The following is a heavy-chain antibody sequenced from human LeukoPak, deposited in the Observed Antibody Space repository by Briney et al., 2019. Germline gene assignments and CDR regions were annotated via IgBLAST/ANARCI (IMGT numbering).Heavy chain of an antibody. CDR2: INPNSGGT. V-gene: IGHV1-2*02. D-gene: IGHD6-19*01. CDR1: GYTFTGYS. Sequence: GASVRVSCKAFGYTFTGYSMHWVRQAPGQGLEWMGWINPNSGGTYYAQKFLGRVTMTRDTSISTAYMELSRLRSDDTAVYCCAETIAVAGSYYGMDVWGQGTTVTVSS. J-gene: IGHJ6*02. CDR3: AETIAVAGSYYGMDV.